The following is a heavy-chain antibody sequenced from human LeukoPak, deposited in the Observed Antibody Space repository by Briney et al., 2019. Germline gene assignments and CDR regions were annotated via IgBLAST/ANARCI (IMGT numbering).Heavy chain of an antibody. J-gene: IGHJ4*02. CDR2: ISYDGSNK. Sequence: GGSLRLSCAASGFTFSSYGMHWGRQAPGKGLEWVAVISYDGSNKYYADSVKGRFTISRDNSKNTLYPQMNSLRAEDTAVYYCARDVSGSYTFDYWGQGTLVTVSS. V-gene: IGHV3-30*03. CDR1: GFTFSSYG. CDR3: ARDVSGSYTFDY. D-gene: IGHD3-10*01.